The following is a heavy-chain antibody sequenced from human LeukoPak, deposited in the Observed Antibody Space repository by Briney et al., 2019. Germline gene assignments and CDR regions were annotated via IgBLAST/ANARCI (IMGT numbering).Heavy chain of an antibody. V-gene: IGHV3-23*01. CDR2: ISNNQGKT. D-gene: IGHD6-19*01. CDR3: AKDHPSSGWPAFDS. CDR1: GFALASRA. Sequence: GGSLRLSCAASGFALASRAMSWVRQAPGKGLERVCSISNNQGKTYYADSVLGRFTISRDSSENTVSLQMNNLRVEDTGLYFCAKDHPSSGWPAFDSWGQGTLITVSS. J-gene: IGHJ4*02.